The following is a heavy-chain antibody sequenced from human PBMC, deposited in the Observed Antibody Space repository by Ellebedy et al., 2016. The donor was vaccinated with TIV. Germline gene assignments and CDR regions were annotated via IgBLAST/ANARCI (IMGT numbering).Heavy chain of an antibody. V-gene: IGHV3-11*06. J-gene: IGHJ6*02. D-gene: IGHD2-2*01. CDR3: ASYCSSTSCPTDYYYGLDV. Sequence: GESLKISCAASGFTFSDYYMSWIRQAPGKGLEWVSYISSSSGYTNYADSVKGRFTISRDNAKNSLFLQMNSLRAEDTAVYYCASYCSSTSCPTDYYYGLDVWGQGTTVTVSS. CDR2: ISSSSGYT. CDR1: GFTFSDYY.